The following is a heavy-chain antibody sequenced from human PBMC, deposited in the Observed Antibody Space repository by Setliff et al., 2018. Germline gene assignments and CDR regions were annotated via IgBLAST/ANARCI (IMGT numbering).Heavy chain of an antibody. J-gene: IGHJ4*02. D-gene: IGHD6-19*01. Sequence: GGSLRLSCAAPELIFSHTWMNWVRQAPGKGLEWVGRVKGQTDGGTTDYAAPVKGRFSISRDDSKNTVYLQMNSLKTEDTAVYYCTTGYISGYYIGHWGLGTLVTVSP. V-gene: IGHV3-15*01. CDR2: VKGQTDGGTT. CDR3: TTGYISGYYIGH. CDR1: ELIFSHTW.